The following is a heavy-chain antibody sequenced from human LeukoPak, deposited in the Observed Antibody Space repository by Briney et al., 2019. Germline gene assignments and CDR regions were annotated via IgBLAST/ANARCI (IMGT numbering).Heavy chain of an antibody. CDR1: ASSISSYY. J-gene: IGHJ4*02. CDR2: IYYSGST. Sequence: PSETLSLTCTVSASSISSYYWNWIRQPPGKGLEWIGYIYYSGSTDYNPSLKSRVTISVDTSKNQFSLKLSSVTAADTAVYYCARARQRGEEQLSLFHYFDYWGQGALVTVSS. V-gene: IGHV4-59*08. CDR3: ARARQRGEEQLSLFHYFDY. D-gene: IGHD3-16*02.